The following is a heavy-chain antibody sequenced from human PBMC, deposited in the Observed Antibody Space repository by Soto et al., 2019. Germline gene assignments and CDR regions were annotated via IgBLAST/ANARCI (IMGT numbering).Heavy chain of an antibody. V-gene: IGHV3-23*01. CDR3: AKDQGYYGSGSPAYYMDV. Sequence: EVQLLESGGGLVQPGGSLRLSCAASGFTFSSYAMSWVRQAPGKGLEWVSAISGSGGSTYYADSVKGRFTISRDNSKNTLYLQMNSLRAEDTAVYYCAKDQGYYGSGSPAYYMDVWGKGTTVTVSS. CDR1: GFTFSSYA. J-gene: IGHJ6*03. CDR2: ISGSGGST. D-gene: IGHD3-10*01.